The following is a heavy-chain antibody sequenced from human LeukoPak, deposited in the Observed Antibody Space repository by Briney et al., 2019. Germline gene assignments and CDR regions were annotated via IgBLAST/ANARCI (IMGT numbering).Heavy chain of an antibody. CDR3: ARGKGYCSGGSCFWGNWFDP. D-gene: IGHD2-15*01. J-gene: IGHJ5*02. Sequence: ASVKVSCKATGYTLTSHDINWVRQATGQGLEWMGWMNPNSGNTGYAQKFQGRVTITRNTSISTAYMELSSLRSEDTAVYYCARGKGYCSGGSCFWGNWFDPWGQGTLVTFSS. V-gene: IGHV1-8*03. CDR2: MNPNSGNT. CDR1: GYTLTSHD.